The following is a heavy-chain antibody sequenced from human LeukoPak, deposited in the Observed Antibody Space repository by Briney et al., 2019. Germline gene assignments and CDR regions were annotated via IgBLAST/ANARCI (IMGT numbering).Heavy chain of an antibody. CDR1: GFIFSNYT. Sequence: PGGSLSLSSAASGFIFSNYTMNWVPPAPGKGLEWVANIKQDGSEKDYVDSVKGRFTISRDNAKNSLYLQMDSLRVEDTAVYYCARKGGYSSGYYYWGQGTLVTVSS. J-gene: IGHJ4*02. D-gene: IGHD3-22*01. CDR2: IKQDGSEK. CDR3: ARKGGYSSGYYY. V-gene: IGHV3-7*01.